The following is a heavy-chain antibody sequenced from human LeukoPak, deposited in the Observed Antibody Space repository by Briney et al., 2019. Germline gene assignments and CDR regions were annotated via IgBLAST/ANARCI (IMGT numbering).Heavy chain of an antibody. CDR2: IWYDGSNK. J-gene: IGHJ6*02. CDR3: ARDQEYYYYYGMDV. V-gene: IGHV3-33*01. Sequence: PGRSLRLSCAASGFTFSSYGMHWVRQAPGKGLEWVAVIWYDGSNKYYADSAKGRFTISRDNSKNTLYLQMNSLRAEDTAVYYCARDQEYYYYYGMDVWGQGTTVTVSS. CDR1: GFTFSSYG.